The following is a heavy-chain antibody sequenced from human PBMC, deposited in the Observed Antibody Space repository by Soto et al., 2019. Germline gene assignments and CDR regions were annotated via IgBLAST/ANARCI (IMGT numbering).Heavy chain of an antibody. CDR3: ASVDSIAAGPMD. CDR1: GGSIIRGDYY. D-gene: IGHD6-6*01. V-gene: IGHV4-30-4*01. Sequence: PSETLSLTCTVSGGSIIRGDYYWIWIRQPPGKGLEWIGYIYYSGSTYYNPSLKSRVTISVDTSKNQFSLKLSSVTAADTAVYYCASVDSIAAGPMDWGQGTLVTVSS. CDR2: IYYSGST. J-gene: IGHJ4*02.